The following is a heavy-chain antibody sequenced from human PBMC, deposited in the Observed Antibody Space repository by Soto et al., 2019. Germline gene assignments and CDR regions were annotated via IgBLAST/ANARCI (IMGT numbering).Heavy chain of an antibody. CDR2: IYYSGST. J-gene: IGHJ1*01. Sequence: PSETLSLTCTVSGASIGSSYWSWIRQPPGKGLEWMGYIYYSGSTNYSPSLNSRVTITVDTSKNQFSLKLSSVTAADTAVYYCASALRPAGYFQHWGQGTLVTVS. V-gene: IGHV4-59*12. D-gene: IGHD6-19*01. CDR3: ASALRPAGYFQH. CDR1: GASIGSSY.